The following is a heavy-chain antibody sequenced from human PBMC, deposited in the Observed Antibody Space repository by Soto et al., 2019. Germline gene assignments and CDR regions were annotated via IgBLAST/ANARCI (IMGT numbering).Heavy chain of an antibody. CDR1: GFTLSGYW. CDR3: AKGPDPWIQLWFYSY. CDR2: ISVDGGDT. V-gene: IGHV3-74*01. J-gene: IGHJ4*02. D-gene: IGHD5-18*01. Sequence: GGSLRLSCAASGFTLSGYWMHWVRQVPGKGLLWVSRISVDGGDTTYADSVKGRFTISRDNSKNTLYLQMNSLRAEDTAVYYCAKGPDPWIQLWFYSYWGQGTLVTVSS.